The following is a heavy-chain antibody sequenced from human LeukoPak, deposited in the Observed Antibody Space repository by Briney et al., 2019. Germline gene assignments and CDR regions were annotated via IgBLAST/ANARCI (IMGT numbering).Heavy chain of an antibody. V-gene: IGHV4-4*07. Sequence: KSSETLSLTCIVSGGSIRSYYWSWIWQPAGKGLEWIGRIYTTGSTNYNPSLKSRVTISVDTSKNQFSLKLSSVTAADTDVYYCARDPGDYGGPDYWGRGTLVTVSS. CDR1: GGSIRSYY. D-gene: IGHD4-23*01. J-gene: IGHJ4*02. CDR3: ARDPGDYGGPDY. CDR2: IYTTGST.